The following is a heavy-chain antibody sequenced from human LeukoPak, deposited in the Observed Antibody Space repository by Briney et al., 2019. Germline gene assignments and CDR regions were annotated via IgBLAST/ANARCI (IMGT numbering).Heavy chain of an antibody. CDR3: AKSPMKQYSSSWYADHGEFDY. J-gene: IGHJ4*02. D-gene: IGHD6-13*01. CDR2: IRYDGSNK. V-gene: IGHV3-30*02. CDR1: GFTFSSYG. Sequence: EGSLRLSCAASGFTFSSYGMHWVRQAPGKGLEWVAFIRYDGSNKYYADSVKGRFTISRDNSKNTLYLQMNSLRAEDTAVYYCAKSPMKQYSSSWYADHGEFDYWGQGTLVTVSS.